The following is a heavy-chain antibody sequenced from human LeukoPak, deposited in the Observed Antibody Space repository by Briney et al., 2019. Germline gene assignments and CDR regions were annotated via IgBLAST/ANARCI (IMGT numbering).Heavy chain of an antibody. CDR1: GYSISTNYY. Sequence: SETLSLTCTVSGYSISTNYYWAWIRQSPGTGLEWIGSVYHNGETYYNPSLKSRVIISVDTSKNEFSLRLTSVTAAYTAVYYCVTPRSWELSDMAVWGKGTTVIVSS. V-gene: IGHV4-38-2*02. CDR3: VTPRSWELSDMAV. J-gene: IGHJ6*03. CDR2: VYHNGET. D-gene: IGHD1-26*01.